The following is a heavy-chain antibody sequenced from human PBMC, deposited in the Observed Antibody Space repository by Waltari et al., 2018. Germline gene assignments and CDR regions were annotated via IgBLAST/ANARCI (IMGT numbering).Heavy chain of an antibody. CDR1: GGSINNYY. CDR3: ARGRLRDFDVDYQFYYAMDV. J-gene: IGHJ6*02. CDR2: IYYSGNT. Sequence: QVQLQESGPGLVKPSKTLSLTCTVSGGSINNYYWSWIRQPPGKGLEWIGFIYYSGNTTSGPSLRSRVTRSIDTAKSQFSLKLTSVTAADTAVYYCARGRLRDFDVDYQFYYAMDVWGQGTTVAVSS. D-gene: IGHD3-9*01. V-gene: IGHV4-59*13.